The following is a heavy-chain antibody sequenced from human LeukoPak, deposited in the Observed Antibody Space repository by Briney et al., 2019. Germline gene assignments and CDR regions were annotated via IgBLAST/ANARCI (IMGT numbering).Heavy chain of an antibody. J-gene: IGHJ4*02. CDR3: AKDQDGYNYYFDY. CDR2: IRYDGSNK. CDR1: GFTFSSYG. V-gene: IGHV3-30*02. Sequence: GGSLRLSCAASGFTFSSYGMHWVRQAPGKGLEWVAFIRYDGSNKYYADSVKGRFTISRDNSKNTLYLQMNSLRAEDTAVYYCAKDQDGYNYYFDYWGQGTLVTVSS. D-gene: IGHD5-24*01.